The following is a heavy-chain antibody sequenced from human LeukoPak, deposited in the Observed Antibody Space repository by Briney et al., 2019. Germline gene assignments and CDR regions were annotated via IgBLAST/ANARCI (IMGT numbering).Heavy chain of an antibody. CDR2: ISGSGGST. CDR1: GFTFSSYA. D-gene: IGHD3-10*01. CDR3: AKDRGSYGSSIFDY. Sequence: GRSLRLSCAASGFTFSSYAMHWVRQAPGKGLEWVSAISGSGGSTYYADSVKGRFTISRDNSKNTLYLQMNSLRAEDTAVYYCAKDRGSYGSSIFDYWGQGTLVTVSS. V-gene: IGHV3-23*01. J-gene: IGHJ4*02.